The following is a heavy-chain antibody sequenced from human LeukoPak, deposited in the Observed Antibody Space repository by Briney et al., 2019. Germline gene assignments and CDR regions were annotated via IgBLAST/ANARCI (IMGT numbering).Heavy chain of an antibody. J-gene: IGHJ3*02. CDR3: ARYNYYDSRFYCFDI. V-gene: IGHV3-23*01. CDR1: GFTFSSYG. Sequence: GGSLRLSCAASGFTFSSYGMSWVRQAPGKGLEWVSVITDSGSNKYYADSVKGRFTISRDNSKNTLYLQMNSLRAEDTAVYYCARYNYYDSRFYCFDIWGQGTLVTVSS. D-gene: IGHD3-22*01. CDR2: ITDSGSNK.